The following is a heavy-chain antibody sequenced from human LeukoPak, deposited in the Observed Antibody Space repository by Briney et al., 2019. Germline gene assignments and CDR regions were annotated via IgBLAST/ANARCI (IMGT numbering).Heavy chain of an antibody. J-gene: IGHJ4*02. CDR1: GITFSNSW. CDR3: ARAGTAARLGMGFDS. D-gene: IGHD6-6*01. CDR2: IRPDGSEG. Sequence: GGSLRLSCTTSGITFSNSWMSWVRQAPGKGLEWVATIRPDGSEGYYADSVRGRFTISRDNSKNSFYLQMSSLRAEDTAIYYCARAGTAARLGMGFDSWGLGTLVTVS. V-gene: IGHV3-7*01.